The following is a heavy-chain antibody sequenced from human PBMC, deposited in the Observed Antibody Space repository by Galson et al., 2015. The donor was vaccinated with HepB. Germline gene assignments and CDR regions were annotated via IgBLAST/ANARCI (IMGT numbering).Heavy chain of an antibody. CDR1: GYTLTELS. V-gene: IGHV1-24*01. CDR2: FDPEDGET. J-gene: IGHJ4*02. D-gene: IGHD3-22*01. CDR3: ATGDSSGHYYFDY. Sequence: SVKVSCKVSGYTLTELSMHWVRQAPGKGLEWIGGFDPEDGETIYAQKFQGRVTMTEDTSTDTAYMELSSPRSEDTAVYYCATGDSSGHYYFDYWGQGTLVTVSS.